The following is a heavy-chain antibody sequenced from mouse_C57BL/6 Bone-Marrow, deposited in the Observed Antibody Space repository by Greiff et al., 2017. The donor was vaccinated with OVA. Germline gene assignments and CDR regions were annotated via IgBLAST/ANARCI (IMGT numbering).Heavy chain of an antibody. J-gene: IGHJ4*01. V-gene: IGHV1-4*01. CDR3: ARNGKPYYYAMDY. CDR1: GYTFTSYT. CDR2: INPSSGYT. Sequence: SGAELARPGASVKMSCKASGYTFTSYTMHWVKQRPGQGLEWIGYINPSSGYTKYNQKFKDKATLTADKSSSTAYMQLSSLTSEDSAVYYCARNGKPYYYAMDYWGQGTSVTVSS. D-gene: IGHD6-1*01.